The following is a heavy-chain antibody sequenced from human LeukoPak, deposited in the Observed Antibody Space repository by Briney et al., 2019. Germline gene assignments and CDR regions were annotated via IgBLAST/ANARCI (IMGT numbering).Heavy chain of an antibody. CDR2: IYTSGST. J-gene: IGHJ3*02. D-gene: IGHD1-26*01. Sequence: SETLSLTCTVSGGSISSGSYYWSWIRQPAGKGLGWIGRIYTSGSTNYNPSLKSRVTISVDTSKNQFSLKLSSVTAADTAVYYCAREIVGALDAFDIWGQGTMVTVSS. V-gene: IGHV4-61*02. CDR1: GGSISSGSYY. CDR3: AREIVGALDAFDI.